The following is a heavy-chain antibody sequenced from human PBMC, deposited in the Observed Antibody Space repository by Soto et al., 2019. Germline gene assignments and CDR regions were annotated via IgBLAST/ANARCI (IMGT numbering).Heavy chain of an antibody. D-gene: IGHD6-25*01. J-gene: IGHJ3*02. V-gene: IGHV1-69*06. CDR3: TTTPLNSSGGPDAFDI. CDR2: IIPQFAAA. CDR1: GGTFSSSP. Sequence: QVQLEQSGAEVKKPGSSVKVSCKASGGTFSSSPIYWVRQAPEQGLEWMGWIIPQFAAANYAQKFQGSVMITADKSTSTAYLELSSLRSEDTAVYYCTTTPLNSSGGPDAFDIWGQGTMVTVSS.